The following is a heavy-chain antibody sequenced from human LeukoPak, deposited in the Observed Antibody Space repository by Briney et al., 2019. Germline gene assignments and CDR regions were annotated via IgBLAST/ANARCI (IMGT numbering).Heavy chain of an antibody. D-gene: IGHD5-24*01. J-gene: IGHJ4*02. CDR2: MYYSGST. V-gene: IGHV4-39*01. CDR3: ARHSRMGTINPSY. Sequence: PSETLSLTCTVSGGSISNSSYYWGWIRQPPGKGLEWIGSMYYSGSTYYNPSLRSRATISVDTPKNQFSLKLSSVTAADTAVYYCARHSRMGTINPSYWGEGTLVTVSS. CDR1: GGSISNSSYY.